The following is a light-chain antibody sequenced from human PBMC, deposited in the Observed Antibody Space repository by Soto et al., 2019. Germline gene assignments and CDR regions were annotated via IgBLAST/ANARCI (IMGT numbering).Light chain of an antibody. CDR2: AAS. V-gene: IGKV3D-20*02. J-gene: IGKJ5*01. CDR3: QEYNNWPLLT. Sequence: EIVLTQSPGTLSASPGERVTLSCRAIQSVSSSSLAWYQQKPGQAPRLLIYAASSRATGIPDRFSGSGSGTDFTLTISSLQSEDFAVYYCQEYNNWPLLTFGQGTRLEIK. CDR1: QSVSSSS.